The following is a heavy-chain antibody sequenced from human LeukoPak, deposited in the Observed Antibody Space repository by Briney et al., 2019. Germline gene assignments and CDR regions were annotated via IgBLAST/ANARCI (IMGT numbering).Heavy chain of an antibody. Sequence: GGSLRLSCEGSAFIFSGHRMNWVRQTPGKGLEWVAGIKEDGSERQYVDSVKGRFSISRDNTKGSLFLQMDSLRAEDTAFYYCARGNDSPYDHTFDYWGQGTLVTVSS. CDR1: AFIFSGHR. D-gene: IGHD1-1*01. J-gene: IGHJ4*02. CDR3: ARGNDSPYDHTFDY. V-gene: IGHV3-7*03. CDR2: IKEDGSER.